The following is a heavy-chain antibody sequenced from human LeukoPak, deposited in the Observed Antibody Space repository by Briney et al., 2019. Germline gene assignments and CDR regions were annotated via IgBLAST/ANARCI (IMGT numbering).Heavy chain of an antibody. Sequence: SETLSLTYAVYGGSFSGYYWSWIRQPPGKGLEWIGEINHSGSTNYNPSLKSRVTISVDTSKNQFSLKLSSVTAADTAVYYCAEAAAAGTGYWGQGTLVTVSS. CDR1: GGSFSGYY. D-gene: IGHD6-13*01. CDR2: INHSGST. J-gene: IGHJ4*02. CDR3: AEAAAAGTGY. V-gene: IGHV4-34*01.